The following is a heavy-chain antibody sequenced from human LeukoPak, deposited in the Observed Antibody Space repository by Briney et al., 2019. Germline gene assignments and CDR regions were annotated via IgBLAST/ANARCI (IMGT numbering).Heavy chain of an antibody. J-gene: IGHJ6*02. Sequence: GGSLRLSCAASGFTFSDYYMSWIRQAPGKGLEWVSYISSSGRTKYYADSVKGRFTISRDNAKYSLYLQMNSLRAEDTAVYYCARDGLAAAMANALLHYYYYGMDVWGQGTTVTVSS. CDR3: ARDGLAAAMANALLHYYYYGMDV. D-gene: IGHD5-18*01. CDR1: GFTFSDYY. CDR2: ISSSGRTK. V-gene: IGHV3-11*01.